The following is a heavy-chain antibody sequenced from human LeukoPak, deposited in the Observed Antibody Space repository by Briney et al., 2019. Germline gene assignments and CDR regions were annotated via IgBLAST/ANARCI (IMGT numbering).Heavy chain of an antibody. J-gene: IGHJ6*02. D-gene: IGHD2-15*01. CDR1: GGSFSNYA. CDR2: MTPIVDIA. V-gene: IGHV1-69*04. CDR3: ASGLGFCSGSDCTNLVKDYYYGMNV. Sequence: SVKVSCKASGGSFSNYAFSWVRQAPGQGLEWMGRMTPIVDIATYIQKFQGRVTITANKFTSTAYMELSSLTSEDTAVYYCASGLGFCSGSDCTNLVKDYYYGMNVWGQGTTVTVSS.